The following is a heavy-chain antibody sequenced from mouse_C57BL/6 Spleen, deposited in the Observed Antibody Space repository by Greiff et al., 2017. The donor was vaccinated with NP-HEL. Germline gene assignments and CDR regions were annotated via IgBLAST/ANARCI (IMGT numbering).Heavy chain of an antibody. J-gene: IGHJ3*01. CDR2: ISYDGSN. V-gene: IGHV3-6*01. CDR3: ARDSSSYYFAY. Sequence: VQLQQSGPGLVKPSQSLSLTCSVTGYSITSGYYWNWIRQFPGNKLEWMGYISYDGSNNYNPSLKNRISITRDTSKNQFFLKLNSVTTEDTATYYCARDSSSYYFAYWGQGTLVTVSA. D-gene: IGHD1-1*01. CDR1: GYSITSGYY.